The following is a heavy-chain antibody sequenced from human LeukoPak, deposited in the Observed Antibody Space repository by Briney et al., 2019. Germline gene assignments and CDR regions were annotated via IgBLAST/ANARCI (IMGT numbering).Heavy chain of an antibody. J-gene: IGHJ4*02. D-gene: IGHD5-12*01. CDR3: ARFGQSGYDYPSEY. CDR2: IWCDGSND. V-gene: IGHV3-33*01. CDR1: GFTFSRYV. Sequence: GRSLRLSCAASGFTFSRYVMHWVRQAPGKGLEWVAVIWCDGSNDYYADSVKGRFTVSRDNSKNTLYLQMNSLRAEDTAVYYCARFGQSGYDYPSEYWGQGTLVTVSS.